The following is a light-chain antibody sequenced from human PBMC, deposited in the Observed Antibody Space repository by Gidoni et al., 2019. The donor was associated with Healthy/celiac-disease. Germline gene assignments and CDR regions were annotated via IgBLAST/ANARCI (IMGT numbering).Light chain of an antibody. CDR2: GAS. CDR1: QSVSRSY. Sequence: IVLTQSPGTLSLSPGQTATLPCRASQSVSRSYLAWYQQKPGPAPRLLIYGASSRATGILDRFSGSGSGTEFTLTISRLEPEDFAVYYCQQYGSSPKTFGQGTKVEIK. J-gene: IGKJ1*01. V-gene: IGKV3-20*01. CDR3: QQYGSSPKT.